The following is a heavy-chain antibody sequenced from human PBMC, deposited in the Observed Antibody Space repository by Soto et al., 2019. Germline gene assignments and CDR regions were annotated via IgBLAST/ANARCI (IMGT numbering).Heavy chain of an antibody. J-gene: IGHJ5*02. CDR1: GGSISSGGYS. Sequence: QLQLQESGSGLVRPSQTLSLTCAVSGGSISSGGYSWNWIRQPPGKGLEWIGYIYHSGSTRYNPSLKSRVTIPVDKSKNQFSLKLTAVTASDTAVYFCARDQLEGNWFDPWGQGTLVTVSS. CDR2: IYHSGST. CDR3: ARDQLEGNWFDP. V-gene: IGHV4-30-2*01. D-gene: IGHD1-1*01.